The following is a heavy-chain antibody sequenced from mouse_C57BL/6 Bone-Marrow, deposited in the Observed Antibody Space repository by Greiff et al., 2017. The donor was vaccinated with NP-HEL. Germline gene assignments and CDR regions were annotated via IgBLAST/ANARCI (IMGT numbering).Heavy chain of an antibody. CDR3: AKTYGSSFHYAMDY. CDR2: IWRGGST. V-gene: IGHV2-5*01. Sequence: QVQLQQSGPGLVQPSQSLSITCTVSGFSLTSYGVHWVRQSPGKGLEWLGVIWRGGSTDYNAAFMSRLSITKDNSKSQVFFKMNSLQTDDTAIYDCAKTYGSSFHYAMDYWGQGTSVTVSS. D-gene: IGHD1-1*01. CDR1: GFSLTSYG. J-gene: IGHJ4*01.